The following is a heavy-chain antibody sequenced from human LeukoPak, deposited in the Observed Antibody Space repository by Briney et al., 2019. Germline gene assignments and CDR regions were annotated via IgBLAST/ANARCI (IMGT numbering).Heavy chain of an antibody. CDR2: ISSSSSYI. CDR3: AKIFQGRGFPVTYCGGDCTPTDY. Sequence: ETLSLTCTVSGGSISRSSYYWGWIRQAPGKGLEWVSSISSSSSYIYYADSVKGRFTISRDNSKNTLYLQMNSLRAEDTAVYYCAKIFQGRGFPVTYCGGDCTPTDYWGQGTLVTVSS. V-gene: IGHV3-21*01. CDR1: GGSISRSS. J-gene: IGHJ4*02. D-gene: IGHD2-21*02.